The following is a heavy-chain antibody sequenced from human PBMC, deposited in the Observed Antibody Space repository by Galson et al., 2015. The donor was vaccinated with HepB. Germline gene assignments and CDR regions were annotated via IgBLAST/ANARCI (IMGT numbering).Heavy chain of an antibody. V-gene: IGHV3-33*08. CDR1: GFTFSSYG. J-gene: IGHJ4*02. Sequence: SLRLSCAASGFTFSSYGMHWVRQAPGKGLEWVAVIWYDGSNKYYADSVKGRFTISRDNSKNTLYLQMNSLRAEDTAVYYCARGGYDSSGFFDYWGQGTLVTVSS. D-gene: IGHD3-22*01. CDR2: IWYDGSNK. CDR3: ARGGYDSSGFFDY.